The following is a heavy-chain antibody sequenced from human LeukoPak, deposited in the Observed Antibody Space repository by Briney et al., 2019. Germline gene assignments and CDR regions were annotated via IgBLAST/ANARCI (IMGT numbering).Heavy chain of an antibody. J-gene: IGHJ4*02. V-gene: IGHV4-39*01. Sequence: SETLSLTCTVSGGSISSSSYYWGWIRQPPGKGLEWIGSIYYSGSTYYNPSLKSRVTISVDTSKNQFSLKLSSVTAADTAVYYCASSTFGYWGQGTLVTVSS. CDR2: IYYSGST. CDR3: ASSTFGY. CDR1: GGSISSSSYY.